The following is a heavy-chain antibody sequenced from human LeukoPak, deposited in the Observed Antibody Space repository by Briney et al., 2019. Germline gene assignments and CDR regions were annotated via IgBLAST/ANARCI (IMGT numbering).Heavy chain of an antibody. J-gene: IGHJ4*02. Sequence: ASVKVSCKASGYTFTSYDINWVRQATGQGLEWMGWISAYNGNTNYAQKLQGRVTMTTDTSTSTAYMELRSLRSDDTAVYYCASTYSGSYYGYWGQGTLVTVTS. D-gene: IGHD1-26*01. CDR2: ISAYNGNT. CDR3: ASTYSGSYYGY. CDR1: GYTFTSYD. V-gene: IGHV1-18*01.